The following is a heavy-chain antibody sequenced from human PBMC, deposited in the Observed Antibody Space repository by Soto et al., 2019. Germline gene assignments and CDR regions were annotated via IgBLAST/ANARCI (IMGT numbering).Heavy chain of an antibody. J-gene: IGHJ6*02. V-gene: IGHV3-15*01. D-gene: IGHD3-3*01. CDR1: GFTFSNAW. Sequence: LRLSCAASGFTFSNAWMSWVRQAPGKGLEWVGRIKSKTGGGTTDYAAPVKGRFTISRDDSKNTLYLQMNSLKTEDTAVYYCTTSSRPFYYDFWSGYFPGWGQGTTVTVSS. CDR3: TTSSRPFYYDFWSGYFPG. CDR2: IKSKTGGGTT.